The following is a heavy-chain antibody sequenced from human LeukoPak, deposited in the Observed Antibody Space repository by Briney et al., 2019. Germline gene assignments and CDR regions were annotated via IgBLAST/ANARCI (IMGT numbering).Heavy chain of an antibody. Sequence: ASVKVSCRASGYTFTSYDINWVRQATGQGLEWMGWMNPNSGNTGYAQKFQGRVTMTRNTSISTAYMELSSLRSEDTAVYYCARGQTGSSGYAVDYWGQGTLVTVSS. CDR2: MNPNSGNT. J-gene: IGHJ4*02. CDR3: ARGQTGSSGYAVDY. CDR1: GYTFTSYD. D-gene: IGHD3-22*01. V-gene: IGHV1-8*01.